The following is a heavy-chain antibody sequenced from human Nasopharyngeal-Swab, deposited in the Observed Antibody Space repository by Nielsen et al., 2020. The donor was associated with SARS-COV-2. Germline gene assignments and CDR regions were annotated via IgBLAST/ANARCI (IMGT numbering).Heavy chain of an antibody. CDR2: ISSSSSTI. V-gene: IGHV3-48*01. J-gene: IGHJ3*02. CDR3: VRDSAWAFDI. Sequence: GESLKISCAASGFTFSSYSMNWVRQAPGKGLEWVSYISSSSSTIYYADSVKGRFTISRDNAKNSLYLQINSLRAEDTAVYYCVRDSAWAFDIWGQGTMVTVSS. CDR1: GFTFSSYS.